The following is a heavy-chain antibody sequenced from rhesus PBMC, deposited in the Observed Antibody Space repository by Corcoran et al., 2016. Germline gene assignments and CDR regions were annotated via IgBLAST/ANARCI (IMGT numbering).Heavy chain of an antibody. CDR2: IKSGGGST. CDR1: GVTVRRHS. Sequence: EVQLVESGGGWVQPGGSLRLSGTGLGVTVRRHSEYWRRQAPGKGLRWVSAIKSGGGSTWYTDSVKGRFTISKENAKNTLYLQMDSLRAEDTAVYYCAKDGGSGYYHYWAQGVLVTVSS. D-gene: IGHD3-28*01. CDR3: AKDGGSGYYHY. J-gene: IGHJ4*01. V-gene: IGHV3-22*01.